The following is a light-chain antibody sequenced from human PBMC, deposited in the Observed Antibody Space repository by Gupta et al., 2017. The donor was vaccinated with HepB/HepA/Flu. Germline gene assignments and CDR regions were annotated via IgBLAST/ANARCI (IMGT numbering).Light chain of an antibody. J-gene: IGKJ1*01. V-gene: IGKV6-21*01. CDR1: QSIGTS. CDR3: QQTVTLPWT. CDR2: YTS. Sequence: EIVLTQSPDFQSVTPKEKVTITCRATQSIGTSLHWYQQKPRQSPKLLIKYTSQSFSGVPSRFSGSGSGTEFTLTINILEAEDAATYFCQQTVTLPWTFGQGTRVEIK.